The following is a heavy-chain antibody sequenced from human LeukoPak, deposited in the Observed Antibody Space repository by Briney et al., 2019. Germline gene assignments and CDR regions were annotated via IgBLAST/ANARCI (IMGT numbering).Heavy chain of an antibody. D-gene: IGHD2-2*01. J-gene: IGHJ6*03. CDR3: ARDDVAYQLLSYYYYMDV. CDR2: IKQDGSEK. CDR1: GFTFSSYW. Sequence: PGGSLRLSCAASGFTFSSYWMSWVRQAPGKGLEWVANIKQDGSEKYYVASVKGRFTISRDNAKNSLYLQMNSLRAEDTAVYYCARDDVAYQLLSYYYYMDVWGKGTTVTVSS. V-gene: IGHV3-7*01.